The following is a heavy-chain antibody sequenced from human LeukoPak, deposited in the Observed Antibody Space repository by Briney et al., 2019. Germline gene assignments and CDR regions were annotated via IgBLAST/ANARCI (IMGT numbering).Heavy chain of an antibody. CDR1: GFTISSNA. CDR2: ISGSGGGA. J-gene: IGHJ4*02. V-gene: IGHV3-23*01. Sequence: GGSLRLSCAASGFTISSNAMSWVRQAPGQGREWVSAISGSGGGANYADYVKGRFTISRDNSKNTLYLQMNSLRAEDTAVYYCAKSSSSWGLVDYWGQGTLVTVSS. D-gene: IGHD6-6*01. CDR3: AKSSSSWGLVDY.